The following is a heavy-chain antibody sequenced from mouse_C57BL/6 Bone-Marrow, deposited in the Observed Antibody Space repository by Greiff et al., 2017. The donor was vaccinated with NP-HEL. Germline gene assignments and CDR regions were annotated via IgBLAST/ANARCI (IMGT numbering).Heavy chain of an antibody. CDR3: AYYYGSYYAMDY. CDR2: IYPGSGST. J-gene: IGHJ4*01. Sequence: QVQLQQPGAELVKPGASVKMSCKASGYTFTSYWITWVKQRPGQGLEWIGDIYPGSGSTNYNEKFKSKATLTVDTSSSPAYMQLSSLTSEDSAVYYCAYYYGSYYAMDYWGQGTSVTVSS. D-gene: IGHD1-1*01. V-gene: IGHV1-55*01. CDR1: GYTFTSYW.